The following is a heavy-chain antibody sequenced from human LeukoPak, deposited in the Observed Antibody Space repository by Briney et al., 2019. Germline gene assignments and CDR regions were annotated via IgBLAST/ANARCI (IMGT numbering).Heavy chain of an antibody. Sequence: ASVKVSCKASGYTFTSYDINWVRQATGQGLEWMGWMNPNSGNTGYAQKFQGRVTMTRNTSISTAYMELSSLRSEDTAVYYCARDVLAAPLATTYYYYGMDVWGQGTTVTVSS. CDR3: ARDVLAAPLATTYYYYGMDV. CDR2: MNPNSGNT. J-gene: IGHJ6*02. V-gene: IGHV1-8*01. CDR1: GYTFTSYD. D-gene: IGHD6-13*01.